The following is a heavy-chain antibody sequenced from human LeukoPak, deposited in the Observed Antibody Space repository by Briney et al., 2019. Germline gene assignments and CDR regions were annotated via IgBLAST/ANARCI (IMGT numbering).Heavy chain of an antibody. CDR3: ARGGYDYGGFAPPEGDY. CDR1: GYTFTGYY. V-gene: IGHV1-18*04. D-gene: IGHD4-23*01. J-gene: IGHJ4*02. Sequence: ASVKVSCKASGYTFTGYYMHWVRQAPGQGLEWMGWISAYNGNTNYAQKLQGRVTMTTDTSTSTAYMELRSLRSDDTAVYYCARGGYDYGGFAPPEGDYWGQGTLVTVSS. CDR2: ISAYNGNT.